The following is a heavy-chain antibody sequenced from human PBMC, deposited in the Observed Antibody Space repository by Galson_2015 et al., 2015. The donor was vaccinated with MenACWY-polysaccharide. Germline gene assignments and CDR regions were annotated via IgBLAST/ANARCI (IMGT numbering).Heavy chain of an antibody. CDR3: ARFRDSSGRRFDY. D-gene: IGHD6-19*01. V-gene: IGHV3-7*01. J-gene: IGHJ4*02. CDR1: GLTFSGFW. CDR2: IKQDGSEK. Sequence: CLRLCCAASGLTFSGFWMNWVGQAPGEGLEWVANIKQDGSEKYYVDSVKGRFTISRDNAKNSLYLQMDSLRAEDTAIYYCARFRDSSGRRFDYWVQGTLVPVSS.